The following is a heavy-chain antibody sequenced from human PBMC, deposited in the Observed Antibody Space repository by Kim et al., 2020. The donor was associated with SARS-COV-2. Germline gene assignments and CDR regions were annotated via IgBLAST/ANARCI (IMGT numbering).Heavy chain of an antibody. V-gene: IGHV5-51*01. CDR3: ATSTVTTGYDAFDI. J-gene: IGHJ3*02. D-gene: IGHD4-17*01. Sequence: SPSFQGQVTISADKSISTAYLQWSSLKASDTAMYYCATSTVTTGYDAFDIWGQGTMVTVSS.